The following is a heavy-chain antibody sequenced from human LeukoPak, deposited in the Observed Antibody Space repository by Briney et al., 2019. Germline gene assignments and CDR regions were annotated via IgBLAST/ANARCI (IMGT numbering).Heavy chain of an antibody. D-gene: IGHD6-13*01. V-gene: IGHV3-15*01. Sequence: KTGGSLRLSCAASGFTFSNAWMSWVRQAPGKGLEWVGRIKSKTDGGTTDYAAPVKGRFTISRDDSKNTLYLQMNSLKTEDTAVYYCTTSLAAAGRTDYWGQGTLVTVSS. CDR1: GFTFSNAW. CDR3: TTSLAAAGRTDY. CDR2: IKSKTDGGTT. J-gene: IGHJ4*02.